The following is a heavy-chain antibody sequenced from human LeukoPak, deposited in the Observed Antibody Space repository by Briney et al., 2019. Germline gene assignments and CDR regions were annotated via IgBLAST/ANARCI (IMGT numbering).Heavy chain of an antibody. CDR1: GGSVSSGSYY. J-gene: IGHJ3*01. CDR2: IYYSGST. D-gene: IGHD5-24*01. V-gene: IGHV4-61*01. CDR3: ARVKDGYTSFDL. Sequence: SETLSLTCTVSGGSVSSGSYYWSWIRQPPGKGLEWIGYIYYSGSTNYNPSLKSRVTISVDTSKNQFSLKLSSVTAVDTAVYYCARVKDGYTSFDLWGQGTMVTVSS.